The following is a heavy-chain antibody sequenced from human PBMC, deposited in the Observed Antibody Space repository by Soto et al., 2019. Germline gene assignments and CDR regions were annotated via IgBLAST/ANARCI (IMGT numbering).Heavy chain of an antibody. Sequence: EVQLVESGGGLVQPGGSLRLSCAASGFTFSSYWMSWVRQAPGKGLEWVANIKQDGSEKYYVDSVKGRFTISRDNAKNSMYLQMNSLRAEDTAVYYCARDLGRNWFDPWGQGTLVTVSS. J-gene: IGHJ5*02. CDR2: IKQDGSEK. CDR3: ARDLGRNWFDP. V-gene: IGHV3-7*01. D-gene: IGHD7-27*01. CDR1: GFTFSSYW.